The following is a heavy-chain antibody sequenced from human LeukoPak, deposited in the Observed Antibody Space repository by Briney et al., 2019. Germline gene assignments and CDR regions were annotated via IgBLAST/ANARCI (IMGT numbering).Heavy chain of an antibody. V-gene: IGHV4-39*07. CDR2: IYYSGST. J-gene: IGHJ5*02. Sequence: SETLSLTCTVSGGSISSGSYYWGWIRQPPGKGLEWIGSIYYSGSTYYNPSLKSRVTISVDTSKNQFSLKLSSVTAADTAVYYCARGVGGSEWNWFDPWGQGTLVTVSS. CDR3: ARGVGGSEWNWFDP. D-gene: IGHD5-12*01. CDR1: GGSISSGSYY.